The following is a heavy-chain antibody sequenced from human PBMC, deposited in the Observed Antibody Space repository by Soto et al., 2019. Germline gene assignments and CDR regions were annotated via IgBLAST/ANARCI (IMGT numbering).Heavy chain of an antibody. V-gene: IGHV4-59*01. CDR2: IYYSGST. D-gene: IGHD3-3*01. J-gene: IGHJ5*02. CDR3: ARDHSSGYYLNWFDP. CDR1: GGSINSYY. Sequence: SETLSLTCTVSGGSINSYYWSWIRQPPGKGLEWIGYIYYSGSTNYNPSLKSRVTISVDTSKNQFSLKLSSVTAADTAVYYCARDHSSGYYLNWFDPWGQGTLVTVSS.